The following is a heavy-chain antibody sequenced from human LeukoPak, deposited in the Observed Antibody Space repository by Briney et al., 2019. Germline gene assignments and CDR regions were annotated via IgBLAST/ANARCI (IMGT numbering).Heavy chain of an antibody. CDR1: GYTFTSYY. CDR2: INPSGGST. CDR3: ARVWGDGYRSGGFDY. J-gene: IGHJ4*02. D-gene: IGHD5-24*01. Sequence: RGASVKVSCKASGYTFTSYYMHWVRQAPGQGLEWMGIINPSGGSTSYAQKFQGRVTMTRDTSTSTVYMELSSLRSDDTAVYYCARVWGDGYRSGGFDYWGQGTLVTVSS. V-gene: IGHV1-46*01.